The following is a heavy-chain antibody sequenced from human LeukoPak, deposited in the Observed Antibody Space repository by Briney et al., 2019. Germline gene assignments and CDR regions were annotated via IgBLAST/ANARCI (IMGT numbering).Heavy chain of an antibody. CDR3: ARVSTATSTYWFDP. D-gene: IGHD5-18*01. J-gene: IGHJ5*02. CDR1: GGSIRSSGYS. Sequence: SQTLSLTCTVSGGSIRSSGYSLSWIRLPPGQGLEYIGYIYHSGNTYYNPSLKSRVTMSVDRSKNQFSLKLSSVTAADTAVHYCARVSTATSTYWFDPWGQGTLVTVSS. CDR2: IYHSGNT. V-gene: IGHV4-30-2*01.